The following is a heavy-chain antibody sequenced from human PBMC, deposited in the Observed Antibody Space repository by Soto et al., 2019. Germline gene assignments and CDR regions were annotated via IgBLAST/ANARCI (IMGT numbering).Heavy chain of an antibody. D-gene: IGHD1-7*01. CDR3: AKVKSNVELSVYYYNGLDV. V-gene: IGHV3-9*01. Sequence: EVQLVESGGGLVQPGRSLTLSCEAYGFALDDHAMHWVRQVPGKGLEWVSSISWNSGKIDYAGSVKGLFTISRDNAKNFVYTQMTSLRIHDSALYYCAKVKSNVELSVYYYNGLDVWGQGTPFIVSS. J-gene: IGHJ6*02. CDR2: ISWNSGKI. CDR1: GFALDDHA.